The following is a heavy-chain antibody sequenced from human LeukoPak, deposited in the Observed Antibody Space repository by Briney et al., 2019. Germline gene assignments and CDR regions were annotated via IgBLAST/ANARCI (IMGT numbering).Heavy chain of an antibody. CDR3: ARQRVRNWFDP. CDR2: ISYSGTT. Sequence: SETLSLTCTVSGASISSSTFFWGWIRQPPGKGLEWIASISYSGTTYYMPSLSSRLTISVDTTKNQFALRLTSVTAADTATYFCARQRVRNWFDPWGQGALVTVSS. J-gene: IGHJ5*02. CDR1: GASISSSTFF. V-gene: IGHV4-39*01.